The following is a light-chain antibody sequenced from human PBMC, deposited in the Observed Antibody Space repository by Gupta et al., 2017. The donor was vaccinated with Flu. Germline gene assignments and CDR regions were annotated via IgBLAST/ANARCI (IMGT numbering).Light chain of an antibody. J-gene: IGKJ1*01. V-gene: IGKV3-15*01. CDR2: GAS. CDR1: QTVTGK. Sequence: SPATLSVSPGDRATRSCRASQTVTGKLAWYQQRPGLPPRLLIYGASTRATGIPARFSGSGSGTEFTLTISSLQSEDFAVYYCQQYNEWRTFGQGTKVEIK. CDR3: QQYNEWRT.